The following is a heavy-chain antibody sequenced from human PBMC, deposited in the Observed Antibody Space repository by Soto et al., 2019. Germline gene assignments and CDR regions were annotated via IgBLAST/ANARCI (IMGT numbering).Heavy chain of an antibody. CDR1: GFTFSAYG. V-gene: IGHV3-30*18. CDR3: AKVGETGPYRSDFDD. J-gene: IGHJ4*02. Sequence: GGSLRLSCAASGFTFSAYGLHWVRQAPGKGLDGVGVRSYDGITYYADSVKGRFTISRDNSRNTLSLQMNSLRAEDTAVYYGAKVGETGPYRSDFDDWGQGTLVTGSS. CDR2: RSYDGIT. D-gene: IGHD1-1*01.